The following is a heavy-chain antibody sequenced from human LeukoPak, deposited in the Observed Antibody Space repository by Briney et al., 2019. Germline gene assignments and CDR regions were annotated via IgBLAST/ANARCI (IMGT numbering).Heavy chain of an antibody. CDR3: ARVPMVRGVTRSY. V-gene: IGHV3-7*01. Sequence: PGGSLRLSCEVSGFDLNYYWLSWVRQAPGKGLEWVANIKQDGSEKYYVDSVKGRFTISRDNAKNSLYLQMNSLRAEDTAVYYCARVPMVRGVTRSYWGQGTLVTVSS. CDR1: GFDLNYYW. J-gene: IGHJ4*02. CDR2: IKQDGSEK. D-gene: IGHD3-10*01.